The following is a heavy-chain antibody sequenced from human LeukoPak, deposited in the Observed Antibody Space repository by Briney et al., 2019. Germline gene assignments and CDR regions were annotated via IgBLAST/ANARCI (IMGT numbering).Heavy chain of an antibody. CDR3: ATSGGEFLDWQYHYMDV. Sequence: GGSLRLSCAASGFTFSAFGMNWVRQAPGKGLEWVSSISSSSSYIYYADSVKGRFTISRDNAKNSLYLEMNSLRAEDTAVYFCATSGGEFLDWQYHYMDVWGKGTTVTVSS. J-gene: IGHJ6*03. CDR2: ISSSSSYI. D-gene: IGHD3/OR15-3a*01. CDR1: GFTFSAFG. V-gene: IGHV3-21*06.